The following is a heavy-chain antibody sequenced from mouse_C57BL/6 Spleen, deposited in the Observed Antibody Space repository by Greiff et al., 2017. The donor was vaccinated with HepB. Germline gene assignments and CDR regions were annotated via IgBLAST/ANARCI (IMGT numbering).Heavy chain of an antibody. D-gene: IGHD2-4*01. CDR3: RTELRRVDY. CDR1: VSPFPDYA. J-gene: IGHJ2*01. Sequence: PVSSFPPSCKSPVSPFPDYALPSLKQTPVHPLDSLGAIDPETGGTAYNQKFKGKAILTADKSSSTAYMELRSLTSEDSAVYYCRTELRRVDYWGQGTTLTVSS. V-gene: IGHV1-15*01. CDR2: IDPETGGT.